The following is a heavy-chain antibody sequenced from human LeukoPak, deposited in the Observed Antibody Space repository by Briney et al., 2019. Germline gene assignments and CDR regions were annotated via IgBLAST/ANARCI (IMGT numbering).Heavy chain of an antibody. D-gene: IGHD3-16*01. CDR2: IYYSGST. V-gene: IGHV4-61*08. CDR3: ARDSFNWFDP. CDR1: GGSISSGGYS. Sequence: KPSQTLSLTCAVSGGSISSGGYSWSWIRQPPGKGLEWIGYIYYSGSTNYNPSLKSRVTISVDTSKNQFSLKLSSVTAADTAVYYCARDSFNWFDPWGQGTLVTVSS. J-gene: IGHJ5*02.